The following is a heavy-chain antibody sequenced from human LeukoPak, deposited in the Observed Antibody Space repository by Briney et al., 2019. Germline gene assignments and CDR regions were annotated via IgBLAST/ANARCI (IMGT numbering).Heavy chain of an antibody. J-gene: IGHJ6*03. CDR2: ISPSGGIT. CDR1: GFTFSSHG. Sequence: PGGTLRLSCAASGFTFSSHGMNWVRQAPGKGLEWVSGISPSGGITYYTDSVKGRFTISRDNSKNTQSPQMNSLRAEDTAVYYCARGQRAHVEWSSYMDVWGKGTTVTVSS. CDR3: ARGQRAHVEWSSYMDV. D-gene: IGHD3-3*01. V-gene: IGHV3-23*01.